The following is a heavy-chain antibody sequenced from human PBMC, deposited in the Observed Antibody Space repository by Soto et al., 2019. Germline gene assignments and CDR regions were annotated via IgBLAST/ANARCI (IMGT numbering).Heavy chain of an antibody. CDR2: IYPGDSDT. CDR1: GYSFTSYW. J-gene: IGHJ3*02. D-gene: IGHD3-22*01. CDR3: XSSYYYDSSGYSGAFDI. V-gene: IGHV5-51*01. Sequence: PGESLKISCKGSGYSFTSYWIGWVRQMPGKGLEWMGIIYPGDSDTRYSPSFQGQVTISADKSISTAYLQWSSLKASDTAMYYCXSSYYYDSSGYSGAFDIWGQGTMVTVS.